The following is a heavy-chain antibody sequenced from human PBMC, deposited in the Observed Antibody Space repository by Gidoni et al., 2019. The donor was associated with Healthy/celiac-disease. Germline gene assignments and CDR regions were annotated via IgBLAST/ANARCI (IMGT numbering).Heavy chain of an antibody. V-gene: IGHV3-15*01. J-gene: IGHJ4*02. Sequence: EVQLVESGGGLVKPGGSLRLSCAASGFTFRNAWMAWVRQAPGKGLEWVGRIKSKTDGGTTDYAAPVKGRFTISRDDSKNTLYLQMNSLKTEDTAVYYCTTLYLGYCSGGSCSNRDDYWGQGTLVTVSS. CDR2: IKSKTDGGTT. CDR1: GFTFRNAW. CDR3: TTLYLGYCSGGSCSNRDDY. D-gene: IGHD2-15*01.